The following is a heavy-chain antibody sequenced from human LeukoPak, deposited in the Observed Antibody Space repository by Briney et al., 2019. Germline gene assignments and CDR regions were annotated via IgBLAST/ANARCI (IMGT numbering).Heavy chain of an antibody. CDR3: VRVGRYYDSSGYYLNY. J-gene: IGHJ4*02. CDR2: INPNSGGT. CDR1: GYTYTGYY. V-gene: IGHV1-2*02. Sequence: ASVKVSCKASGYTYTGYYMHWVRQAPGQGLEWMGWINPNSGGTNYAQKFQGRVTMTRDTSISTAYMELSRLRSDDTAVYYCVRVGRYYDSSGYYLNYWGQGTLVTVSS. D-gene: IGHD3-22*01.